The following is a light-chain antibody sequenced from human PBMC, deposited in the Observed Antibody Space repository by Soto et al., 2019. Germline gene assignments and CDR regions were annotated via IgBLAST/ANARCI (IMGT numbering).Light chain of an antibody. Sequence: QSALTQPACVSGSPGQSSTISYTGTSSDVGGYNYVSWYQQHPGKAPKLMIYEVSNRPSGVSNRFSGSKSGNTASLTISGLQAEDEADYYCSSFTSINTWVFGGGTKVTVL. CDR3: SSFTSINTWV. CDR2: EVS. V-gene: IGLV2-14*01. CDR1: SSDVGGYNY. J-gene: IGLJ3*02.